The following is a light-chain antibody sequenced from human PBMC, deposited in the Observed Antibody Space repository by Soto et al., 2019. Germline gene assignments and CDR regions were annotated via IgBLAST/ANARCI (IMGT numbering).Light chain of an antibody. V-gene: IGKV3-11*01. CDR2: NAS. Sequence: IVLTQSPPTLSLSPGERATLFCRASESVSTYVAWYQQKVGQAPRLLIYNASNRATGIPARFSGTGSGTDFTLTISSLEPEDFVVYYCQQRSDWPWTFGQGTKVELK. J-gene: IGKJ1*01. CDR1: ESVSTY. CDR3: QQRSDWPWT.